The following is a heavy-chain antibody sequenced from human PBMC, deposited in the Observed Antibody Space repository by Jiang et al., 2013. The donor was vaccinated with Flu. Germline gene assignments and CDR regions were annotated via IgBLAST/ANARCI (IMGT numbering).Heavy chain of an antibody. D-gene: IGHD3-22*01. V-gene: IGHV1-69*01. CDR2: IIPIFGTA. CDR3: ARAVDYDSSGYLYYFDY. Sequence: SGAEVKKPGFSVKVSCKASGGTFSSYAISWVRQAPGQGLEWMGGIIPIFGTANYAQKFQGRVTITADESTSTAYMELSSLRSEDTAVYYCARAVDYDSSGYLYYFDYWGQGTLVTVSS. CDR1: GGTFSSYA. J-gene: IGHJ4*02.